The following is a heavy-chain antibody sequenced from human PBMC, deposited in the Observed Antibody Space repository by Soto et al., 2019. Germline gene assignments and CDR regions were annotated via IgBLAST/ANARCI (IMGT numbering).Heavy chain of an antibody. Sequence: PGGSLRLSCAASGFTFSSYAMHWVRQAPGKGLEYVSAISSNGGSTYYADSVKGRFAISRDNSKNTLYLQMGSLRAEDMAVYYCARGVGGVIVDQLCYGMDVWGQGTTVTVSS. CDR3: ARGVGGVIVDQLCYGMDV. V-gene: IGHV3-64*02. CDR2: ISSNGGST. D-gene: IGHD3-16*02. CDR1: GFTFSSYA. J-gene: IGHJ6*02.